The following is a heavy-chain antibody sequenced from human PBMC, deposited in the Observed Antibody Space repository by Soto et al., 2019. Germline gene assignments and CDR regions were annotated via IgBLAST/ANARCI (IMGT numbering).Heavy chain of an antibody. J-gene: IGHJ4*02. CDR1: GFTFSSYA. Sequence: QVQLVESGGGVVQPGRSLRLSCAASGFTFSSYAMHWVRQAPGKGLEWVAAISYDGPNQYYGDSVKGRFTISRDNSRTMLYLQIDSLRDEDTALYYCAKVEERWDLTLHYDSWGQGTLVTVSS. D-gene: IGHD1-26*01. CDR3: AKVEERWDLTLHYDS. CDR2: ISYDGPNQ. V-gene: IGHV3-30*18.